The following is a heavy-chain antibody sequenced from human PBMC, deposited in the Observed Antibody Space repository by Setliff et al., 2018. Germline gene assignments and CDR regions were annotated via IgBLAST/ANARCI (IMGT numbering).Heavy chain of an antibody. CDR1: GGTFSSYA. J-gene: IGHJ4*02. CDR2: IIPILGIA. D-gene: IGHD2-15*01. V-gene: IGHV1-69*10. Sequence: SVKVSCKASGGTFSSYAISWVRQAPGQGLEWMGGIIPILGIANYAQEFQGRVTITADKSTSTAYMELSSLRSEDTAVYYCARGVYCSGGSCEGNDYWGQGTLVTVSS. CDR3: ARGVYCSGGSCEGNDY.